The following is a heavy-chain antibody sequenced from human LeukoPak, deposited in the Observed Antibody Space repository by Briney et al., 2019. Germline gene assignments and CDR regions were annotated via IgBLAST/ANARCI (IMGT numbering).Heavy chain of an antibody. CDR1: GFTFSSYA. Sequence: PGGSLRLSCAASGFTFSSYAMSWVRQAPGKGLEWVSAISGSGGSTYYADSVKGRFTISRDNSKNTLYLQMNSLRAEDTAVYHCAKDGSAAGAYYFDYWGQGTLVTVSS. V-gene: IGHV3-23*01. CDR2: ISGSGGST. J-gene: IGHJ4*02. CDR3: AKDGSAAGAYYFDY. D-gene: IGHD6-13*01.